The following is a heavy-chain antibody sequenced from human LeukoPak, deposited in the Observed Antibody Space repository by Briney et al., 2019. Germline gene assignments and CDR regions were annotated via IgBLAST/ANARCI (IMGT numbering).Heavy chain of an antibody. V-gene: IGHV1-2*02. D-gene: IGHD6-19*01. J-gene: IGHJ1*01. CDR2: INPNSGGT. CDR3: ARVQWLVPGYFQH. Sequence: VASVKVSCKASGYTFTGYYMHWVRQAPGQGLEWMGWINPNSGGTNYAQKFQGRVTMTRDTSISTAYMELSRLRSDDTAVYYWARVQWLVPGYFQHWGQGTMVSDCS. CDR1: GYTFTGYY.